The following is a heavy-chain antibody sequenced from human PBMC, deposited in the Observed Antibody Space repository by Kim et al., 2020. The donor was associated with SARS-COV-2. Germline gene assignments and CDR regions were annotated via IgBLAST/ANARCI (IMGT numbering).Heavy chain of an antibody. CDR1: GGSISSYY. D-gene: IGHD2-2*01. J-gene: IGHJ6*01. CDR3: ARDIVVVPAATGYYYGMDV. CDR2: IYYSGST. Sequence: SETLSLTCTVSGGSISSYYWSWIRQPPGKGLEWIGYIYYSGSTNYNPSLKSRVTISVDTSKNQFSLKLSSVTAADTAVYYCARDIVVVPAATGYYYGMDV. V-gene: IGHV4-59*01.